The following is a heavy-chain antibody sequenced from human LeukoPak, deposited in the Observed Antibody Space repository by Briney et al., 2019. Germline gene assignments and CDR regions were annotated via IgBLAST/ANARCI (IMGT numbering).Heavy chain of an antibody. D-gene: IGHD3-22*01. Sequence: ASVTVSCKASGGTFSSYAISWVRLAPGQGLEWMGGIIPIFGTANYAHKFQGRVTITADKSTNTAYLEISSLTSDATAVYYCPRCSPGDSSNFYAVLQYWGQGTQVTVST. CDR2: IIPIFGTA. V-gene: IGHV1-69*06. CDR3: PRCSPGDSSNFYAVLQY. CDR1: GGTFSSYA. J-gene: IGHJ4*02.